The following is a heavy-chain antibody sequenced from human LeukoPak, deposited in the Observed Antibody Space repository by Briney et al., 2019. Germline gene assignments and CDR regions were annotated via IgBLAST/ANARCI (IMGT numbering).Heavy chain of an antibody. CDR1: GFTFSRYW. CDR3: ARDGYNSDFGDY. CDR2: IKSDGSST. D-gene: IGHD5-24*01. Sequence: GGSLRLSCAASGFTFSRYWMHWVRQAPEKGLVWVSRIKSDGSSTNYADSVKGRFTIPRDNAKNTLYLQMNSLRAEDTAVYYCARDGYNSDFGDYWGQGTLVTVSS. J-gene: IGHJ4*02. V-gene: IGHV3-74*01.